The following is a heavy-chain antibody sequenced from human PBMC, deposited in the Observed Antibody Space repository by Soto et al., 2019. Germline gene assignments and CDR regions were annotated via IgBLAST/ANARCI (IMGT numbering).Heavy chain of an antibody. J-gene: IGHJ5*02. Sequence: PGGSLRLSCAASGFTFDDYAMHWVRQAPGKGLEWVSGISWNSGSIGYADSVKGRFTISRDNAKNSLYLQMNSLRAEDTALYYCANGYSWGQGTLVTVSS. CDR2: ISWNSGSI. V-gene: IGHV3-9*01. CDR1: GFTFDDYA. D-gene: IGHD6-13*01. CDR3: ANGYS.